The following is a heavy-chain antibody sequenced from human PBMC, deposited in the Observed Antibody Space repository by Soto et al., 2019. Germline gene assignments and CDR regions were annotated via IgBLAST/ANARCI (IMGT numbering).Heavy chain of an antibody. J-gene: IGHJ5*02. CDR3: ARSHYGGWAAWFDP. V-gene: IGHV4-34*01. Sequence: QVQLQQWGAGLLKPSETLSLTCGVHGESLSGYYWTWIRQPPGRGLEWIREINPGRNTNYNPSLKSRVTISTDTSENHFSLNLTSVTAADTAIYYCARSHYGGWAAWFDPWGQGTLVTISS. D-gene: IGHD3-10*01. CDR2: INPGRNT. CDR1: GESLSGYY.